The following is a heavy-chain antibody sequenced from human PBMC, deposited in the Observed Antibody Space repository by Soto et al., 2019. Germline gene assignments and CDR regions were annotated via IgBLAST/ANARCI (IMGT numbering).Heavy chain of an antibody. Sequence: GGSLRLSCVVSGFSVANAWMGWVRQAPGKGLEWVGRLKSKPDAGTTDYGEPGKGRFSVSRDDSKNTVFLQMNSLEIDDTGVYYCTTDDGVAIGPLFDFWGEGTLVTVSS. CDR3: TTDDGVAIGPLFDF. D-gene: IGHD2-8*01. CDR1: GFSVANAW. J-gene: IGHJ4*02. V-gene: IGHV3-15*01. CDR2: LKSKPDAGTT.